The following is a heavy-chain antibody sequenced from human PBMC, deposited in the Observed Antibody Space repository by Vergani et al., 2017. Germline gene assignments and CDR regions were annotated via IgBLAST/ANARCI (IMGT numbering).Heavy chain of an antibody. CDR2: HSGGGGDT. CDR1: GFTFDNYV. V-gene: IGHV3-23*01. Sequence: EVQLLESGGGLVQPEGSLRLSCKASGFTFDNYVIDWVRQAPGKGLQWVSHHSGGGGDTYYADSVKGRFTISRDNSAKILYLHMNSLRAEDTAMYYCARDVSCGLYTRPQSRPRSPWGQGTHVTVSS. D-gene: IGHD6-19*01. CDR3: ARDVSCGLYTRPQSRPRSP. J-gene: IGHJ5*02.